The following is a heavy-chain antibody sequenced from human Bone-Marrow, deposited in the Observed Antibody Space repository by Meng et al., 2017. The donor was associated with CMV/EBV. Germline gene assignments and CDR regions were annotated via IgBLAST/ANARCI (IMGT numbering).Heavy chain of an antibody. CDR1: GFTFSNYA. D-gene: IGHD6-13*01. Sequence: GESLKISCAASGFTFSNYAMHWVRQAPGKGLEWVAVISFDGSSKYYADSVKGRFTISRDNSKNTVYMRMNNLRAGDMAVYYCVRGGAAADWGGFFDYWGQGTLVNVSS. CDR2: ISFDGSSK. V-gene: IGHV3-30-3*01. CDR3: VRGGAAADWGGFFDY. J-gene: IGHJ4*02.